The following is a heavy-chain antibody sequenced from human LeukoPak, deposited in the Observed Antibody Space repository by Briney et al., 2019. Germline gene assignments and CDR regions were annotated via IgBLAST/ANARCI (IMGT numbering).Heavy chain of an antibody. J-gene: IGHJ5*02. D-gene: IGHD3-10*01. CDR3: AKDAYGSGSYYTLHWFDP. CDR1: GFTFSSYG. CDR2: IRYDGSNE. Sequence: PGRSLRLSCAASGFTFSSYGMHWVRQAPGKGLEWVAFIRYDGSNEYYADSVKGRFTVSRDDSKNTLYLQMNSLRAEDTAVYYCAKDAYGSGSYYTLHWFDPWGQGTLVTVSS. V-gene: IGHV3-30*02.